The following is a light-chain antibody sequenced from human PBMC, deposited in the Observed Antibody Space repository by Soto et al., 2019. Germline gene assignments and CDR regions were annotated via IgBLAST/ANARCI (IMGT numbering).Light chain of an antibody. CDR3: QQYNSYPLT. CDR1: QSISSW. V-gene: IGKV1-5*01. CDR2: DAS. Sequence: DIQMTESPSTLSASVGDRVTITCRASQSISSWLAWYQQKPGKAPKLLIYDASSLESGVPSRFSGSGSVTEFTLTISSLQPDDFATYYCQQYNSYPLTFGGGTKVEIK. J-gene: IGKJ4*01.